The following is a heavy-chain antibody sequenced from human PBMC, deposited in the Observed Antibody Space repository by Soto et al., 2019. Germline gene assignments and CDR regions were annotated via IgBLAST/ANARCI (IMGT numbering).Heavy chain of an antibody. V-gene: IGHV1-69*13. J-gene: IGHJ4*02. CDR2: IIPIFGTA. D-gene: IGHD3-10*01. CDR3: ARDLPAVRGSGSYGLDY. CDR1: GGTFSSYA. Sequence: SVKVSCKASGGTFSSYAISWVRQAPGQGLEWMGGIIPIFGTANYAQKCQGRVTITADESTSTAYMELSSLRSEDTAVYYCARDLPAVRGSGSYGLDYWGQGTLVTVSS.